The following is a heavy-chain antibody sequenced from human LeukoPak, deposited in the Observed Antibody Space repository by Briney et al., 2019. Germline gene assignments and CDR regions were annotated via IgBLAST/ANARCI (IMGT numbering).Heavy chain of an antibody. CDR1: GGSFTGYY. J-gene: IGHJ5*02. V-gene: IGHV4-34*01. D-gene: IGHD5-18*01. CDR2: VNHSGST. Sequence: PSETLSLTCAVYGGSFTGYYCGWIRQPPGKGLEWIGEVNHSGSTTTNTPLKSRVTISVDTSQNQFSLKLRSVTPPDPAVCSCRGGGIQLWLLSGERKNWFDPWGQGTLVTVSS. CDR3: RGGGIQLWLLSGERKNWFDP.